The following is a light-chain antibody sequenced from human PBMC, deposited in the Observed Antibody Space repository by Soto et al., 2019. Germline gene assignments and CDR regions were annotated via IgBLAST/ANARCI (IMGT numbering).Light chain of an antibody. Sequence: QSVLTQPPSVSGAPGQRVTISCTGSSSNIGAGHDVHWYQQRPGTAPKLVIYGNTNRPSGVSDRFSGSKSDTSASLAITGLQAEDEADYYCQSYDSSLSGSGVFGGGTQLTVL. J-gene: IGLJ2*01. CDR1: SSNIGAGHD. CDR2: GNT. V-gene: IGLV1-40*01. CDR3: QSYDSSLSGSGV.